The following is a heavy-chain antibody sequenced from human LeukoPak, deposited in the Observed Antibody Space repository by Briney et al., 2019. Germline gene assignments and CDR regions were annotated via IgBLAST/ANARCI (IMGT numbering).Heavy chain of an antibody. J-gene: IGHJ2*01. D-gene: IGHD4-17*01. CDR3: AKDMNDYGDYGTVGYFDL. Sequence: PGRSLRLSCAASGFTFDDYAVHWVRQAPGKGLEWVSGISWNSGSIGYADSVKGRFTISRDNAKNSLYLQMNSLRAEDTALYYCAKDMNDYGDYGTVGYFDLWGRGTLVTVSS. V-gene: IGHV3-9*01. CDR1: GFTFDDYA. CDR2: ISWNSGSI.